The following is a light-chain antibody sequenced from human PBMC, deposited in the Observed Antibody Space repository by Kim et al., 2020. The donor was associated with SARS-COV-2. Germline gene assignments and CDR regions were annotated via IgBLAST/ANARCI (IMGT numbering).Light chain of an antibody. CDR1: QGISSY. V-gene: IGKV1-8*01. CDR3: KQYYSYALRT. CDR2: AAS. Sequence: AIRMTQSPSSLSASTGDRVTITCRASQGISSYLAWYQQKPGKAPKLLIYAASTLQSGVPSRFSGSGSGTDFTLTISCLQSEDFATYYCKQYYSYALRTLGAGTKVEIK. J-gene: IGKJ4*01.